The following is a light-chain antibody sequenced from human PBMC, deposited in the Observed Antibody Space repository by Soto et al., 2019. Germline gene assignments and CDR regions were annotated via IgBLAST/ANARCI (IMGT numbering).Light chain of an antibody. Sequence: DIQMTQSPSSLSVSVGDRVTITCRASQDIGSSLGWFQQKPGKAPKSLIYAASTLQVGVPSRFSSSGSGTDFILTISSLQPEDFATYYCQQYNSYTRTFGQGTKVEIK. CDR3: QQYNSYTRT. J-gene: IGKJ1*01. V-gene: IGKV1-16*01. CDR1: QDIGSS. CDR2: AAS.